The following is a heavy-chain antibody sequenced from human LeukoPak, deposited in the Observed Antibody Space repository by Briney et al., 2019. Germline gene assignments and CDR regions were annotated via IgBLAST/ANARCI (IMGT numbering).Heavy chain of an antibody. V-gene: IGHV4-4*07. CDR3: ARGLVDDFVGGGHRHTFDS. D-gene: IGHD3-16*02. CDR1: GGSISSYY. Sequence: PSETLSLTCTVSGGSISSYYWSWIRQPAGKGLEWIGRIYSSGSTNYNPSLKSRITISVDTSKKQFSLKLRSVTAADTAVYYCARGLVDDFVGGGHRHTFDSWGQGTLIIVST. J-gene: IGHJ4*02. CDR2: IYSSGST.